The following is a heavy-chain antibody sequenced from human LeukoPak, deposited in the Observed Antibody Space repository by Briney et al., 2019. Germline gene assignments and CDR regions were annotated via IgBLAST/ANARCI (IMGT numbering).Heavy chain of an antibody. CDR3: AKGRIYDSSGWFDY. Sequence: PGGSLRLSCAASGFTFSSYEMNWVRQAPGKGLEWVSYISSSGSTIYYADSVKGRFTISRDNAKNSLYLQMNSLRAEDTAVYYCAKGRIYDSSGWFDYWGQGTLVTVSS. CDR2: ISSSGSTI. J-gene: IGHJ4*02. V-gene: IGHV3-48*03. D-gene: IGHD3-22*01. CDR1: GFTFSSYE.